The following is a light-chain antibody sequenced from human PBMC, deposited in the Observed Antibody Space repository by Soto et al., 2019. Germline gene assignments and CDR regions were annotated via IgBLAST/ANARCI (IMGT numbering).Light chain of an antibody. CDR3: HQYGSSPFT. CDR1: RSVASNY. J-gene: IGKJ2*01. V-gene: IGKV3-20*01. Sequence: EIVLTQSPGTLSLSPGERATLSCRASRSVASNYLAWYQQKPGQAPRLLIYGASSRATGIPARFSGSGSGTDFTLTISRLDPEDFAVYFCHQYGSSPFTFGQGTKLEIK. CDR2: GAS.